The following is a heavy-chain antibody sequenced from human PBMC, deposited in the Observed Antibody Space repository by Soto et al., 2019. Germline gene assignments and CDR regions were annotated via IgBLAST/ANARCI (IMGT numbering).Heavy chain of an antibody. V-gene: IGHV3-33*01. Sequence: QVQLVESGGGVVQPGRSLRLSCAASGFTFSSYGMHWVRQAPGKGLEWVAVIWHDGSNKYYADSVKGRFTISRDNSKNTLYLQMNSLRVEDSAVYYCARDSGDYVGGQGTLVTVSS. J-gene: IGHJ4*02. D-gene: IGHD4-17*01. CDR3: ARDSGDYV. CDR2: IWHDGSNK. CDR1: GFTFSSYG.